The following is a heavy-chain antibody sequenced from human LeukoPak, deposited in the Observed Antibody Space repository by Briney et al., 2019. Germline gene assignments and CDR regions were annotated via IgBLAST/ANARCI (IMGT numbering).Heavy chain of an antibody. CDR1: GFTFSSYG. CDR3: AKDVYISSSSGFDY. Sequence: PGGSLRLSCAASGFTFSSYGMHWVRQAPGKGLEWVAFIRYDGSNKYYADSVKGRFTISRDNSKNTLYLQMNSLRAEDTAVFYCAKDVYISSSSGFDYWGQGILVTVSS. D-gene: IGHD6-13*01. CDR2: IRYDGSNK. J-gene: IGHJ4*02. V-gene: IGHV3-30*02.